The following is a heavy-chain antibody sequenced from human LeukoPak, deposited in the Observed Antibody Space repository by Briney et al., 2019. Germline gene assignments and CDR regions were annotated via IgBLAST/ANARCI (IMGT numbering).Heavy chain of an antibody. CDR3: ARQFAIAVAGWYWFDP. CDR2: INHYGST. D-gene: IGHD6-19*01. Sequence: PSETLSLTCAVYGGSFSGYYWSWIRQPPGKGLEWIGEINHYGSTNYNPSLKSRATISVDTSKNQFSLKLSSVTAADTAMYYCARQFAIAVAGWYWFDPWGQGTLVTVSS. V-gene: IGHV4-34*01. CDR1: GGSFSGYY. J-gene: IGHJ5*02.